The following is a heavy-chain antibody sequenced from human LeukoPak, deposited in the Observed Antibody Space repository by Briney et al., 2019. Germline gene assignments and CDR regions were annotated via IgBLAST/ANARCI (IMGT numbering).Heavy chain of an antibody. Sequence: GRSLRLSCAGSGFSFSRYWMAWVRQAPEKGLEWVASINKDVSRVHYADSVKGRFTISRDNAKNSVFLQMNSLRVEDTAVYYCARLKDDVTKFDYWGQGTLVTVSS. D-gene: IGHD2-8*01. CDR2: INKDVSRV. J-gene: IGHJ4*02. V-gene: IGHV3-7*01. CDR1: GFSFSRYW. CDR3: ARLKDDVTKFDY.